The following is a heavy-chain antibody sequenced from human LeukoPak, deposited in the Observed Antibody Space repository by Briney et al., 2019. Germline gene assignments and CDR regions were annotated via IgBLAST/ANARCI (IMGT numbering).Heavy chain of an antibody. J-gene: IGHJ4*02. CDR2: ISSNGGST. CDR1: GFTFSSYA. CDR3: AIVAVVAATHRPESNY. V-gene: IGHV3-64*01. Sequence: PGGSLRLSCAASGFTFSSYAMHWVRQAPGKGLEYVSAISSNGGSTYYANSVKGRFTISRDNSKNTLYLQMGSLRAEDMAVYYCAIVAVVAATHRPESNYWGQGTLVTVSS. D-gene: IGHD2-15*01.